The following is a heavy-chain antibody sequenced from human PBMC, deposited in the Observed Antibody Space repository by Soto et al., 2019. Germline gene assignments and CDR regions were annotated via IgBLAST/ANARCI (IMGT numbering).Heavy chain of an antibody. CDR2: IYWDDDK. D-gene: IGHD5-12*01. Sequence: QITLKESGPTLVKPTQTLTLTCTFSGFSLSTSGVGVGWIRQPPGKALEWLALIYWDDDKRYSPSLKSRLTITKHTSKNQVVPTMTNMAPVDTATYYCAHSSSVGGYDPQFDPWGQGTLVTVSS. J-gene: IGHJ5*02. CDR3: AHSSSVGGYDPQFDP. V-gene: IGHV2-5*02. CDR1: GFSLSTSGVG.